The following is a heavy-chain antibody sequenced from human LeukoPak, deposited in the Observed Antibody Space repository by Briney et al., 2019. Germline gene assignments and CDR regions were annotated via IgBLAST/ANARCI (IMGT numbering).Heavy chain of an antibody. CDR3: ARDRASGWYRGDYDY. Sequence: GGSLRLSCAASGFTFSSYWMSWVRQAPGKGLEWVANIKQDGSEKYYVDSVKDRFTISIDNAKNSLYLQLNSLRAEDTAFYYCARDRASGWYRGDYDYWGQGTLVTVSS. J-gene: IGHJ4*02. CDR2: IKQDGSEK. CDR1: GFTFSSYW. D-gene: IGHD6-19*01. V-gene: IGHV3-7*03.